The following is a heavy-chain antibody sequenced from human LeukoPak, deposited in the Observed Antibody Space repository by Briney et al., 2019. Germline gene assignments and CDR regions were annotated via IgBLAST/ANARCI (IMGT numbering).Heavy chain of an antibody. D-gene: IGHD1-26*01. V-gene: IGHV3-15*01. CDR2: IKSKTDGGTT. J-gene: IGHJ4*02. CDR1: GFTFSNAW. CDR3: TTLVVQEAWELPSRVY. Sequence: GGSLRLSCAASGFTFSNAWMSWVRQAPGKGLEWVGRIKSKTDGGTTDYAAPVKGRFTISRDDSKNTLYLQMNSLKTEDTAVYYCTTLVVQEAWELPSRVYWGQGTLVTVSS.